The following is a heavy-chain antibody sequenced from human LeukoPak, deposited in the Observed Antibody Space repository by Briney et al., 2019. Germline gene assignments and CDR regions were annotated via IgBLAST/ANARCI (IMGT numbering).Heavy chain of an antibody. CDR1: GFTFSSYA. CDR3: ASALTIVVVPAAIHY. J-gene: IGHJ4*02. Sequence: GGSLRLSCAASGFTFSSYAMHWVRQAPGKGLEWVAVISYDGSNKYYADSVKGRFTISRDNSKNTLYLQMNSLRAEDTAVYYCASALTIVVVPAAIHYWGQGTLVTVSS. V-gene: IGHV3-30-3*01. D-gene: IGHD2-2*02. CDR2: ISYDGSNK.